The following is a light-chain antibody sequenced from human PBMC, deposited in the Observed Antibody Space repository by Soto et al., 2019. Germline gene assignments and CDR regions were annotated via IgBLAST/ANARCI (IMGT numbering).Light chain of an antibody. CDR2: GAS. Sequence: ELVLTQSPGTLSLSPGERATLSCRASQSVSSSYLAWYQQKPGQAPRLLIYGASSRATGIPDRFSGSGSGTDLTITISRLEPEDGEVYDCQQYGSSPITFGQGTRLEIK. J-gene: IGKJ5*01. V-gene: IGKV3-20*01. CDR3: QQYGSSPIT. CDR1: QSVSSSY.